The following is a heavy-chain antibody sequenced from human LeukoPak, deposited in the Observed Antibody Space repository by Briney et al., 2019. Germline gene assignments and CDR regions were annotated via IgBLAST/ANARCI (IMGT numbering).Heavy chain of an antibody. J-gene: IGHJ4*02. CDR1: GFTFSSYS. D-gene: IGHD1-7*01. CDR2: ISSSSSYI. CDR3: ARGLSGTRFDY. V-gene: IGHV3-21*01. Sequence: PGGFLRLSCAASGFTFSSYSMNWVRQAPGKGLEWVSSISSSSSYIYYADSVKGRFTISRDNAKNSLYLQMNSLRAEDTAVYYCARGLSGTRFDYWGQGTLVTVSS.